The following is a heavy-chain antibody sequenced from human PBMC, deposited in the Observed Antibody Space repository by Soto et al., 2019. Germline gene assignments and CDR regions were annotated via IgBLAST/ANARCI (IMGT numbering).Heavy chain of an antibody. CDR2: ISSSSSYI. CDR3: ARDRSSGSYHCFDY. Sequence: GGSLRLSCAASGFTFSSYSMNWVRQAPGKGLEWVSSISSSSSYIYYADSVRGRFTISRDNAKNSLYLQMNSLRAEDTAVYYCARDRSSGSYHCFDYWGQGTLVTVSS. CDR1: GFTFSSYS. V-gene: IGHV3-21*01. J-gene: IGHJ4*02. D-gene: IGHD1-26*01.